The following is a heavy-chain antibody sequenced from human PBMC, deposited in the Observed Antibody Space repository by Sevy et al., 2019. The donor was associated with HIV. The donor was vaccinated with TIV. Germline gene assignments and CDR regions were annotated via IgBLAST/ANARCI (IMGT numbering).Heavy chain of an antibody. J-gene: IGHJ3*02. Sequence: GGSLRLSCAASGFTFSTYAMSWVRQAPGKGLEWVSGISGSGGKKYYADSVKGRLTISRDNSKNTLYLQMNSLRAEDTAVYYCAKGPSGEWLLSDVDIWGQGTMVTVSS. V-gene: IGHV3-23*01. CDR2: ISGSGGKK. D-gene: IGHD3-3*01. CDR1: GFTFSTYA. CDR3: AKGPSGEWLLSDVDI.